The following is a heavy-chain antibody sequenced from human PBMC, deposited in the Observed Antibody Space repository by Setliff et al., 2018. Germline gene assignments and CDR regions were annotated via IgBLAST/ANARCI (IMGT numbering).Heavy chain of an antibody. CDR1: GGTFSGYG. J-gene: IGHJ4*02. V-gene: IGHV1-69*05. CDR3: ARDPPGPNCNFWSGYPDY. CDR2: TIPIFGTT. D-gene: IGHD3-3*01. Sequence: SVKVSCKASGGTFSGYGISWVRQAPGQGLEWMGGTIPIFGTTDYAQKFRGRVTIITDESTSTAFMQLSSLRSEDTAVYYCARDPPGPNCNFWSGYPDYWGQGALVTVSS.